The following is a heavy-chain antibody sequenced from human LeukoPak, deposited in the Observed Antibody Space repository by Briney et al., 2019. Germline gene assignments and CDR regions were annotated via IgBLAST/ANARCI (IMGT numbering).Heavy chain of an antibody. D-gene: IGHD3-9*01. J-gene: IGHJ3*02. Sequence: GRSLRLSCAASGFTFSSYDMHWVRQATGKGLEWISAIGTAGDTYYPGSVKGRFTISRENAKNSLYLQMNSLRAGDTAVYYCARGHILTGHDAFDIWGQGTMVTVSS. CDR3: ARGHILTGHDAFDI. CDR2: IGTAGDT. CDR1: GFTFSSYD. V-gene: IGHV3-13*01.